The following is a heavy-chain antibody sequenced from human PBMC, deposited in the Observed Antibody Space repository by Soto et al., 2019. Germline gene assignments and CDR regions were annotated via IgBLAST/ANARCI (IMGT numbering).Heavy chain of an antibody. Sequence: ASVKVSCKASGYTFTGYYMHWVRQAPGQGLEWMGWINPNSGGTNYAQKFQGWVTMSVDTSKNHFSLKLSSVTAADTAVYYCARPSGSYLFYFDYWGQGTLVTVSS. CDR1: GYTFTGYY. CDR3: ARPSGSYLFYFDY. V-gene: IGHV1-2*04. J-gene: IGHJ4*02. D-gene: IGHD1-26*01. CDR2: INPNSGGT.